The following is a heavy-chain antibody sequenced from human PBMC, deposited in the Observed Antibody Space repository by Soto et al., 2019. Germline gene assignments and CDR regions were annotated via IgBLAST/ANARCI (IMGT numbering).Heavy chain of an antibody. D-gene: IGHD3-22*01. J-gene: IGHJ5*02. CDR1: GVTFSSYA. CDR3: ARPTRLYYDSSGKSACFDP. CDR2: IIPIFGTA. Sequence: QVQLVQSGAEVKKPGSSVKVSCKASGVTFSSYAISWVRQAPGQGLEWMGGIIPIFGTANYAQKFQGRVTITADESTTTAYMELRSRRSEDTAVYYCARPTRLYYDSSGKSACFDPWGQGTLVTVSS. V-gene: IGHV1-69*12.